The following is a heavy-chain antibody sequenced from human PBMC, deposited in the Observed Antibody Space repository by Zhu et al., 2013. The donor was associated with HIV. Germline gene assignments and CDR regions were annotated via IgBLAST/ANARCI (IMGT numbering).Heavy chain of an antibody. J-gene: IGHJ4*02. V-gene: IGHV4-30-4*01. Sequence: VQLQESGPGLVKPSQTLSLTCKVSGGSINNADYCWTWIRQSPGKGLELIGHIYNIGNTYYNPSLKSRLTISIDTSKNQFSLRLSSVTAADTAIYYCARDDAQFGAGLDYWGQGLLVTVSS. CDR3: ARDDAQFGAGLDY. D-gene: IGHD3-10*01. CDR2: IYNIGNT. CDR1: GGSINNADYC.